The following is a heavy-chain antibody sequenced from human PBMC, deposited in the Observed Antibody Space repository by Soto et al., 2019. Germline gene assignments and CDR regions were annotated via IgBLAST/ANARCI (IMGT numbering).Heavy chain of an antibody. V-gene: IGHV1-18*01. CDR2: ISAYSGNT. Sequence: ASVKVSCKASGYTFSSSGINWVRQAPGQGLEWMGWISAYSGNTNYAQKLQGRVTMTTDTSTSTAYMELRSLRSDDTSVYYCARDDIAAAGYWFDPWGQGTLVTVSS. CDR1: GYTFSSSG. CDR3: ARDDIAAAGYWFDP. J-gene: IGHJ5*02. D-gene: IGHD6-13*01.